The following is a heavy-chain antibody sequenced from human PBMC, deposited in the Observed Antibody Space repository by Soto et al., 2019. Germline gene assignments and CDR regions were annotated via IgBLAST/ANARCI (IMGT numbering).Heavy chain of an antibody. CDR1: GYTFSSYD. J-gene: IGHJ6*02. CDR2: MKPNSGDT. CDR3: ARRRAVVAPRPFYYYVMDV. D-gene: IGHD6-6*01. Sequence: ASVKVSCKTSGYTFSSYDINWVRQATGQGLEWMGWMKPNSGDTAYAPKFQGRVNMTRNTSTGTAYMELSSLISEDTAVYYCARRRAVVAPRPFYYYVMDVWGQGTTVTVSS. V-gene: IGHV1-8*01.